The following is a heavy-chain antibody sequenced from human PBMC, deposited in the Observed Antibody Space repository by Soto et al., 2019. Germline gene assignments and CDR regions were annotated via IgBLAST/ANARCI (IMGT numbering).Heavy chain of an antibody. CDR3: ARYCSGGSCYSGSFDY. V-gene: IGHV1-69*02. D-gene: IGHD2-15*01. Sequence: QVQLVQSGAEVKKPGSSVKVSCKASGGTFSSYTISWVRQAPGQGLEGMGRIIPILGIANYAQKFQGRVTISADKSTSPAYMELSSLRSEDTAVYYCARYCSGGSCYSGSFDYWGQGTLVTVSS. CDR1: GGTFSSYT. J-gene: IGHJ4*02. CDR2: IIPILGIA.